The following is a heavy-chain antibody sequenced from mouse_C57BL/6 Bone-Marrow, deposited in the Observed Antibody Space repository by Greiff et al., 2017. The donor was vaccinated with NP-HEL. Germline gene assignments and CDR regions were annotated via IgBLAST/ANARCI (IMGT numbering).Heavy chain of an antibody. V-gene: IGHV5-9-1*02. J-gene: IGHJ3*01. Sequence: EVQVVESGEGLVKPGGSLQLSCAASGFTFSSYALSWVRQTPEKRLEWVAYISSGGDYIYYADTVKGRFTISRDNARNTLYLQMSSLKSEDTAMYYCTRGDYYGTPFAYWGQGTLVTVSA. CDR1: GFTFSSYA. CDR2: ISSGGDYI. CDR3: TRGDYYGTPFAY. D-gene: IGHD1-1*01.